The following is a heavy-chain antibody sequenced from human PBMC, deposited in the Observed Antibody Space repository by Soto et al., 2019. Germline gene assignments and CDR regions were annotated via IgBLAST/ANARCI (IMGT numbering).Heavy chain of an antibody. J-gene: IGHJ4*02. CDR2: LSGSGVTT. D-gene: IGHD3-10*01. V-gene: IGHV3-23*01. CDR1: WFLFCNYA. Sequence: GGALRLSCRASWFLFCNYAMSWVRQAPGKGLEWVSGLSGSGVTTYYADSVKGRFAISRDNSKNTLYLQMNSLRDEDTALYLCAKVNYFSSGSPDYWGQGTLVTVSS. CDR3: AKVNYFSSGSPDY.